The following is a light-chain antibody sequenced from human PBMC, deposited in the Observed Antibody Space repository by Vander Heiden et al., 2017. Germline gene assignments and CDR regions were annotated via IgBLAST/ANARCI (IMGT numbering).Light chain of an antibody. J-gene: IGLJ2*01. CDR3: QSYDSSLSEVV. CDR2: GKS. CDR1: RPPIEAGHD. V-gene: IGLV1-40*01. Sequence: QSVLTHPPPVPLAPRHRVRISCTGRRPPIEAGHDVHWYQQLPGTAPKLLIYGKSNRPSGVPDRFSGSKSGTSASLAITGLQAEDEADYYCQSYDSSLSEVVFGGGTKLTVL.